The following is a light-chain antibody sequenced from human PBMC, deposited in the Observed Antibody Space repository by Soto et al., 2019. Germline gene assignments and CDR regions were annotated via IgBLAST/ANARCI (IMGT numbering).Light chain of an antibody. V-gene: IGKV1-39*01. CDR3: QHTYTSPDRT. J-gene: IGKJ5*01. Sequence: IQMTQSSSSLSASLXDRVNIACVASQTIATFLNXXRQKXXXXTKLXXXYAXTLQSAVPSRFSGSGSGADFTLTISSLQPEDFAMYYRQHTYTSPDRTFGQGTRLEIK. CDR2: YAX. CDR1: QTIATF.